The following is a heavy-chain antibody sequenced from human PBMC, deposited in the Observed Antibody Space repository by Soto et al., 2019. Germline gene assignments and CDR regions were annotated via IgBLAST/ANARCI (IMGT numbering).Heavy chain of an antibody. V-gene: IGHV5-10-1*01. CDR1: GYSFTSYW. Sequence: GESLKXSCKGSGYSFTSYWISWVRQMPGKGLEWMGRIDPSDSYTNYSPSFQGHVTISADKSISTAYLQWSSLKASDTAMYYCARHSTISGGYYYGMDVWGQGTTVTVSS. J-gene: IGHJ6*02. CDR2: IDPSDSYT. D-gene: IGHD3-3*01. CDR3: ARHSTISGGYYYGMDV.